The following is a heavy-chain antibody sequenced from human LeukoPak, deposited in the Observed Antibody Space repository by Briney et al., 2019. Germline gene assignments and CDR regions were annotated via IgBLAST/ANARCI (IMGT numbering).Heavy chain of an antibody. J-gene: IGHJ6*03. CDR3: AREAYYYYMDV. CDR1: GFTFSSYW. Sequence: GGSLRLSCAASGFTFSSYWMSWVRQAPGKGLEWVANIKQDGSEKYYVDSVKGRFTISRDNAKNSLYLQMNSLRAEDTVVYYCAREAYYYYMDVWGKGTTVTVSS. V-gene: IGHV3-7*01. CDR2: IKQDGSEK.